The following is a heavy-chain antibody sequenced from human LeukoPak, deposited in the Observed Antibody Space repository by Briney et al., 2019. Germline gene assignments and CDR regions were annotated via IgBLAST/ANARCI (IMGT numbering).Heavy chain of an antibody. D-gene: IGHD2-15*01. CDR2: IIPIFGTA. J-gene: IGHJ4*02. CDR1: GGTFSSYA. V-gene: IGHV1-69*05. CDR3: ARVEKRCALDPLDY. Sequence: GASVKVSCKASGGTFSSYAISWVRQAPGQGLEWMGGIIPIFGTANYAQKFQGRVTMTRDTSISTAYMELSRLRSDDTAVYYCARVEKRCALDPLDYWGQGTLVTVSS.